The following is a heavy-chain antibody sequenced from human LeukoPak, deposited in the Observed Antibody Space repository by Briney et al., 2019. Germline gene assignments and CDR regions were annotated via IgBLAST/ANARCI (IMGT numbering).Heavy chain of an antibody. Sequence: GGSLRLSCASSGFHFNSYSMHWVRQAPGKGLEWVAVITYDASKKYYADSVKGRFTISRDNSKNTLYLQMNNLRAEDTAVYYCAELGITMIGGVWGKGTTVTISS. CDR2: ITYDASKK. CDR3: AELGITMIGGV. CDR1: GFHFNSYS. D-gene: IGHD3-10*02. V-gene: IGHV3-30-3*01. J-gene: IGHJ6*04.